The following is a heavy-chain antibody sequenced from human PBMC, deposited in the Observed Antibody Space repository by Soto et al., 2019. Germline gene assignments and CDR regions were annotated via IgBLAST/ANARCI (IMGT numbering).Heavy chain of an antibody. CDR3: ARASGGYSYGWKRFHWFDP. D-gene: IGHD5-18*01. V-gene: IGHV4-34*01. J-gene: IGHJ5*02. CDR1: GGSFSGYY. CDR2: INHSGST. Sequence: SETLSLTCAVYGGSFSGYYWSWIRQPPGKGLEWIGEINHSGSTNYNPSHKSRVTISVDTSKYQFSLKLSSVTAADTAVYYCARASGGYSYGWKRFHWFDPWGQGTLVTVSS.